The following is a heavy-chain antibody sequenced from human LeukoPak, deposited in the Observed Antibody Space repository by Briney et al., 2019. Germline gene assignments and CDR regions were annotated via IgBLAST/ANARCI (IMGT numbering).Heavy chain of an antibody. CDR3: ARIDPPTYYYDSSGYGHFDY. CDR2: ISYDGSYK. CDR1: GFTFSTYG. J-gene: IGHJ4*02. D-gene: IGHD3-22*01. Sequence: PGGSLRLSCAASGFTFSTYGMHWVRQAPGKGLEWVALISYDGSYKYYADSVKGRFTISRDNSKNTLDLQMNSLRAEDTAVYYCARIDPPTYYYDSSGYGHFDYWGQGTLVTVSS. V-gene: IGHV3-30*03.